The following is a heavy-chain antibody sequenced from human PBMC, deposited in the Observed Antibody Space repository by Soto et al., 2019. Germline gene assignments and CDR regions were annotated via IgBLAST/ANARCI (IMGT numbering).Heavy chain of an antibody. CDR2: ISFDGSHN. CDR3: AKDGAPRYCSRSSCHPAGAY. J-gene: IGHJ4*02. CDR1: GFTFSNYG. Sequence: QVLLVESGGGVVQPGRSLRLSCAGSGFTFSNYGLHWVRQAPGKGLDWVSFISFDGSHNYYADSVKGRFTISRDNSNNMLYLQMDSLTTEETAVYYCAKDGAPRYCSRSSCHPAGAYWGQGTLVTVSS. D-gene: IGHD2-15*01. V-gene: IGHV3-30*18.